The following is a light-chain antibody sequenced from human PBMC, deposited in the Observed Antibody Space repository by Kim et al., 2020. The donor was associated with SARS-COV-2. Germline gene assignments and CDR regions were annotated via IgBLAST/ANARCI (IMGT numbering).Light chain of an antibody. CDR3: CSYAGGTSFV. Sequence: QSVLTQPASVSGSPGQSITISCTGTSDDVGSYNLVSWYQQHPGKAPKLLIFGGTKRPSRVSSRFSGSKSGNTASLTISGLQAEDEADYHCCSYAGGTSFVFGPGTKVTVL. CDR1: SDDVGSYNL. J-gene: IGLJ1*01. V-gene: IGLV2-23*01. CDR2: GGT.